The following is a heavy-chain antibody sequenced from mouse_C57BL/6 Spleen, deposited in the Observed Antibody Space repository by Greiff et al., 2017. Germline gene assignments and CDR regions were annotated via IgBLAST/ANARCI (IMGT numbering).Heavy chain of an antibody. CDR2: SRNKANDYTT. CDR3: ARAFYYGMDY. J-gene: IGHJ4*01. V-gene: IGHV7-1*01. Sequence: EVMLVESGGGLVQSGRSLRLSCATSGFTFSDFYMEWVRQAPGKGLEWIAASRNKANDYTTEYSASVKGRFIVSRDTSQSILYLQMNALRAEDTAIYYCARAFYYGMDYWGQGTSVTVSS. CDR1: GFTFSDFY.